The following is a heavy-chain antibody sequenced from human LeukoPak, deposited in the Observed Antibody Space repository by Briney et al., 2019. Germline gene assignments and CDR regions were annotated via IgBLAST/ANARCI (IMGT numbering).Heavy chain of an antibody. V-gene: IGHV4-34*01. J-gene: IGHJ4*02. CDR3: ARGSNFGDYWPV. D-gene: IGHD4-17*01. Sequence: NSSETLSLTCAVYGGSFSGYYWSWIRQPPGKGLEWIGEINHSGSTNYNPSLKSRVTISVDTSKNQFSLKLSSVTAADTAVYYCARGSNFGDYWPVWGQGTLVTVSS. CDR1: GGSFSGYY. CDR2: INHSGST.